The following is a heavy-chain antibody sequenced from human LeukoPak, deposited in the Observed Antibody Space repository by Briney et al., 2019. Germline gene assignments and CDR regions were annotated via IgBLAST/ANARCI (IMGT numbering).Heavy chain of an antibody. CDR1: GGTFSSYA. Sequence: GASVKVSCKATGGTFSSYAISWVRQVPGQGLEWMGWINPNSGGTNYAQKFQGRVTMTRDTSISTAYMELSRLRSDDTAVYYCARGDSSSWYDYWGQGTLVTVSS. J-gene: IGHJ4*02. D-gene: IGHD6-13*01. CDR3: ARGDSSSWYDY. CDR2: INPNSGGT. V-gene: IGHV1-2*02.